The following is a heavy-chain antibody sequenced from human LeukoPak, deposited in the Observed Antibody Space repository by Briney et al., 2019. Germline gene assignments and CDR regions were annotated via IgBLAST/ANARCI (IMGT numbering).Heavy chain of an antibody. Sequence: GESLKISCKGSGYSFTSYWISWVRQMPGTGLEWMGRIDPSDSYTNYSPSFQVHVTISADKSISTAYLQWSSLKASDTAMYYCARRYCSSTSCLLKDWFDPWGQGTLVTVSS. D-gene: IGHD2-2*01. CDR1: GYSFTSYW. CDR3: ARRYCSSTSCLLKDWFDP. V-gene: IGHV5-10-1*01. J-gene: IGHJ5*02. CDR2: IDPSDSYT.